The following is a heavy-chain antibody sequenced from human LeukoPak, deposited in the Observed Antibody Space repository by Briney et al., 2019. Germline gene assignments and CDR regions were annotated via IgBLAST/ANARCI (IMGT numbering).Heavy chain of an antibody. Sequence: GKSLRLSCAASGFTFSSYAMHWVRQAPGKGLEWVAVISYDGSNKFYADSVKGRFTISRDNAKNSLYLQMNSLRAEDTAVYYCARDRYYDSSVRNWFDPWGQGTLVTVSS. J-gene: IGHJ5*02. CDR1: GFTFSSYA. V-gene: IGHV3-30*03. CDR3: ARDRYYDSSVRNWFDP. CDR2: ISYDGSNK. D-gene: IGHD3-22*01.